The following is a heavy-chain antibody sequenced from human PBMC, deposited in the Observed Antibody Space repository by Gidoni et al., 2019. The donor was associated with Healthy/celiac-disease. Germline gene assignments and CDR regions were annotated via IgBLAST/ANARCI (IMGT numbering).Heavy chain of an antibody. D-gene: IGHD6-19*01. V-gene: IGHV1-24*01. Sequence: QVQLVQSGAEVKQPGASVKVSCRVSGYTLTEKSMHWVRQAPGKGLEWMGGFDSEDGETIYAQKFQGRVTMTEDTSTDTAYMELSSLRPEDTALYYCTTWGKGVWYLGNYGMDVWGQGTPVTVSS. CDR1: GYTLTEKS. J-gene: IGHJ6*02. CDR3: TTWGKGVWYLGNYGMDV. CDR2: FDSEDGET.